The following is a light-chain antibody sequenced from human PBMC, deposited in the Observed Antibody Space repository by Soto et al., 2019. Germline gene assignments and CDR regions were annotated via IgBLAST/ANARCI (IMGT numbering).Light chain of an antibody. CDR2: DAS. CDR3: QQCNIWPPA. V-gene: IGKV3D-20*02. CDR1: QGVSSSY. Sequence: EIVLTQSPGTLSLSPGERATLSCRASQGVSSSYLAWYQQKPGQAPRLLISDASSRAAGIPDRFSGRGSGTEFTLTISSLQSEDFALYYCQQCNIWPPAFGQGTKVDIK. J-gene: IGKJ1*01.